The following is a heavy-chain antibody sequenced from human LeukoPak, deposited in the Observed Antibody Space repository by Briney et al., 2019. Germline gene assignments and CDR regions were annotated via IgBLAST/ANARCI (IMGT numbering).Heavy chain of an antibody. CDR1: GFTFSSYS. D-gene: IGHD2-21*01. Sequence: QPGGSLSLSCAASGFTFSSYSMNWVRQAPGKGLEWVSYISSSSSTIYYADSVKGRFTISRDNAKNSLSLQMNSLRAEDTAVYYCARAGTYCGGDCLGAFDIWGQGTMVTVSS. CDR3: ARAGTYCGGDCLGAFDI. CDR2: ISSSSSTI. V-gene: IGHV3-48*01. J-gene: IGHJ3*02.